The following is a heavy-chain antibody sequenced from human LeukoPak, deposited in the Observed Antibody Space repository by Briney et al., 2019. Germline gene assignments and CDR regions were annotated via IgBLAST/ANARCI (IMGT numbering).Heavy chain of an antibody. J-gene: IGHJ4*02. CDR1: GFTFSDYG. CDR2: ISSGSSTI. CDR3: VKSLGFGRRGFDY. V-gene: IGHV3-48*02. Sequence: GGSLRLSCAASGFTFSDYGISWVRQAPGKGLEWVSYISSGSSTIYYTDSVKGRFTVSRDNAKNSLYLQMNSLRDEDTAVYYCVKSLGFGRRGFDYWGQGTLVTVSS. D-gene: IGHD3/OR15-3a*01.